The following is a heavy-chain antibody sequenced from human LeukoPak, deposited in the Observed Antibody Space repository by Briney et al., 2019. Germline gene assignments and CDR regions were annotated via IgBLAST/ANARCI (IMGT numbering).Heavy chain of an antibody. D-gene: IGHD2-21*02. J-gene: IGHJ4*02. V-gene: IGHV4-30-4*01. CDR2: IYYSGST. CDR3: ARVVVTECFDY. Sequence: SQTLSLTCTVSGGCISSGDYYWSWIRQPPGKGLEWIGYIYYSGSTYYNPSLKSRVTISVDTSKNQFSLKLSSVTAADTAVYYCARVVVTECFDYWGQGTLVTVSS. CDR1: GGCISSGDYY.